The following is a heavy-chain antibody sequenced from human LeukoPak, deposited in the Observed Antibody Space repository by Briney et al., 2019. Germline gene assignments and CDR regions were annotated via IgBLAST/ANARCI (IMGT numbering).Heavy chain of an antibody. CDR1: GFTFSSYE. J-gene: IGHJ3*02. CDR2: ISSSGSNI. CDR3: ARDGYNLIRGCLHDAFDI. V-gene: IGHV3-48*03. Sequence: GGSLRLSCAASGFTFSSYEMNWVRQAPGKGREWGSYISSSGSNIYYADSLKGGFTISRDNAKNSLYLQMNSLRGEETAVYYCARDGYNLIRGCLHDAFDIWGQGTMVTVCS. D-gene: IGHD5-24*01.